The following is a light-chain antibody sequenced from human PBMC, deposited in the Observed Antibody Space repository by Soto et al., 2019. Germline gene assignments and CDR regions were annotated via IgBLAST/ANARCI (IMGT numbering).Light chain of an antibody. CDR3: QQCYSSPLT. CDR2: AAS. V-gene: IGKV1-39*01. J-gene: IGKJ4*01. CDR1: QTISNY. Sequence: DIHMTQSPSSLSSSLGDRVTITFLASQTISNYLNWYQQQPGKAPKLLIYAASSLQSGVPSRFSGSGSGTDFALTISSLQPEDFATYYCQQCYSSPLTFGGGTKVDIK.